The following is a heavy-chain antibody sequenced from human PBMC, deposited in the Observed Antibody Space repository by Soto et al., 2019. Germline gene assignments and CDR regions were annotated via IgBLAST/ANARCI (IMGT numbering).Heavy chain of an antibody. CDR1: GFTFSNAW. V-gene: IGHV3-15*01. D-gene: IGHD3-22*01. Sequence: PGGSLRLSCAASGFTFSNAWMSWVRQAPGKGLEWVGRIKSKTDGGTTDYAAPVKGRFTISRDDSKNTLYLQMNSLKTEDTAVYYCTTDQVGGYDSSGYYYDWYFDLWGRGTLVTVSS. CDR2: IKSKTDGGTT. J-gene: IGHJ2*01. CDR3: TTDQVGGYDSSGYYYDWYFDL.